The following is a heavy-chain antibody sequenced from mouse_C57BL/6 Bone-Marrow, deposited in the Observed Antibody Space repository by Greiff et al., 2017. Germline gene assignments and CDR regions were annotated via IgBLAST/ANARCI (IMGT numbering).Heavy chain of an antibody. J-gene: IGHJ3*01. D-gene: IGHD3-3*01. CDR2: IDPSDSDT. CDR3: ARWKGGFAY. Sequence: QVQLQQPGAELVRPGSSVKLSCKASGYTFTSYWMHWVKQRPIQGLEWIGNIDPSDSDTHYNQKFQDKATLTVDKSSSTAYLQLSSLTSEDSAVYYCARWKGGFAYWGQGTLVTVSA. V-gene: IGHV1-52*01. CDR1: GYTFTSYW.